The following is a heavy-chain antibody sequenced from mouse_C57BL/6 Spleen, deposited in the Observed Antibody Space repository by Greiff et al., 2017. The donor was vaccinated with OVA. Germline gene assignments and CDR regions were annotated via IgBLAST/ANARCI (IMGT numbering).Heavy chain of an antibody. CDR3: ARPFITTVVAKGAWVAY. J-gene: IGHJ3*01. CDR1: GYTFTSYW. D-gene: IGHD1-1*01. Sequence: QVQLQQPGTELVKPGASVKLSCKASGYTFTSYWMHWVKQRPGQGLEWIGNINPSNGGTNYNEKFKSKATLTVDKSSSTAYMQLSSLTSEDSAVYYCARPFITTVVAKGAWVAYWGQGTLVTVSA. CDR2: INPSNGGT. V-gene: IGHV1-53*01.